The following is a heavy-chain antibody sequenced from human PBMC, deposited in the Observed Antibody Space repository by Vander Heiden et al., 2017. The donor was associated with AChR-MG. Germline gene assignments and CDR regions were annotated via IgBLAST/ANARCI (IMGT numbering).Heavy chain of an antibody. CDR1: GFPFSSYS. D-gene: IGHD3-16*01. V-gene: IGHV3-21*01. CDR3: ARDQYDYVLEAYYYYYGMDV. Sequence: EVQLVESGGGLVKPGGSLRLSCAASGFPFSSYSMNWVRQAPGKGLEWVSSISSSSSYIYYADSVKGRFTISRDNAKNSLYLQMNSLRAEDTAVYYCARDQYDYVLEAYYYYYGMDVWGQGTTVTVSS. CDR2: ISSSSSYI. J-gene: IGHJ6*02.